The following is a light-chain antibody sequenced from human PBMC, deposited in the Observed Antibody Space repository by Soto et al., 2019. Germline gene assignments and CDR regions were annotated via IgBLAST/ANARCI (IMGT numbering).Light chain of an antibody. CDR3: HQYNSYSWT. CDR2: DAS. CDR1: QSISSW. Sequence: DIQMTQSPSTLSASVGDRVTITCRASQSISSWLAWYQQKPGKAPKLLIYDASSLESGVPSRFSGSGSGTEFTRAISSLQPDDFATYYCHQYNSYSWTFGQGTKVEIK. J-gene: IGKJ1*01. V-gene: IGKV1-5*01.